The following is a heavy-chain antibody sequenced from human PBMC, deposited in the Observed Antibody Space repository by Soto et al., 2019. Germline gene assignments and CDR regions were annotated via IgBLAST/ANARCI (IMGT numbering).Heavy chain of an antibody. CDR1: GFTFSGSA. J-gene: IGHJ5*02. CDR2: MRSKANSYAT. D-gene: IGHD3-9*01. V-gene: IGHV3-73*01. CDR3: PRLRHGGNYNVFVT. Sequence: GGSLRLSCAASGFTFSGSAMHWVRQASGKGLECGGRMRSKANSYATSYAASVKGRFTISRDDSKNTAYLQMNSLKTEDTAVYYCPRLRHGGNYNVFVTWGQGTLVTVSS.